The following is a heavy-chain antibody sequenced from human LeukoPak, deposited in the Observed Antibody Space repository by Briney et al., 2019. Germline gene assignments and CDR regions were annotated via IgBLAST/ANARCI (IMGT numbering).Heavy chain of an antibody. CDR1: GFTFSSYG. D-gene: IGHD4-17*01. J-gene: IGHJ6*02. CDR2: IRNDGSNK. Sequence: GGSLRLSCAASGFTFSSYGMHWARQAPGKGLEWVAFIRNDGSNKYYADSVKGRFTISRDNAKNSLYLQMNSLRAEDTAVYYCARDLNGDYYYYGMDVWGQGTTVTVSS. V-gene: IGHV3-30*02. CDR3: ARDLNGDYYYYGMDV.